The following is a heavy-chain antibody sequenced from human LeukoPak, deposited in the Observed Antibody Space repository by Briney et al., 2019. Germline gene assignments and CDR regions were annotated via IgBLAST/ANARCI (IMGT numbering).Heavy chain of an antibody. D-gene: IGHD3-10*01. CDR1: GGSISSYY. CDR3: ARDGWDGSGSYSNY. J-gene: IGHJ4*02. Sequence: SGTLSLTCTVSGGSISSYYWSWLRQPAGKGLEWIGRIYTSGSTNYNPSLKSRVTMSVDTSKNQFSLKLSSVTAADTAVYYCARDGWDGSGSYSNYWGQGTLVTVSS. V-gene: IGHV4-4*07. CDR2: IYTSGST.